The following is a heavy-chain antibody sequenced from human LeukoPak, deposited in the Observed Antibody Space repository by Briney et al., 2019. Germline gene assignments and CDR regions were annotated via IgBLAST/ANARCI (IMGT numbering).Heavy chain of an antibody. Sequence: GRSLRLSCAASGFTFSSYGMHWIRQAPGKGLEWVAVISYDGSNKYYADSVKGRSTISRDNSKNTLYLQMNSLRAEDTAVYYCAKDRGYSGYDPTDYWGQGTPVTVSS. CDR3: AKDRGYSGYDPTDY. J-gene: IGHJ4*02. V-gene: IGHV3-30*18. CDR1: GFTFSSYG. D-gene: IGHD5-12*01. CDR2: ISYDGSNK.